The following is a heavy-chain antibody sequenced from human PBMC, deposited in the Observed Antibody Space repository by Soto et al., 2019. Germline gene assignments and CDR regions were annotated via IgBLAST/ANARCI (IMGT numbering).Heavy chain of an antibody. CDR2: IYYSGST. V-gene: IGHV4-59*01. CDR3: AGHLYDFWSGYPPYYFDY. Sequence: SETLSLTCTVSGGSISSYYWSWIRQPPGKGLEWIGYIYYSGSTNYNPSLKSRVTISVDTSKNQFSLKLSSVTAADTAVYYCAGHLYDFWSGYPPYYFDYWGQGTLVTVSS. D-gene: IGHD3-3*01. J-gene: IGHJ4*02. CDR1: GGSISSYY.